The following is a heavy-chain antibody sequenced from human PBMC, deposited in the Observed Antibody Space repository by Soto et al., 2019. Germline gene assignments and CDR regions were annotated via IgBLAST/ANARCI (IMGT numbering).Heavy chain of an antibody. J-gene: IGHJ6*02. Sequence: ASVKVSCKASGYTFTGYYMHWVRQAPGQGLEWMGWINPNSGGTNYAQKLQGWVPRTRDTSISPAYMELISLRSDAAAVYYCAGDFRYYYDRSGYREPQYGMDVWGQVTKVTESS. V-gene: IGHV1-2*04. CDR3: AGDFRYYYDRSGYREPQYGMDV. D-gene: IGHD3-22*01. CDR1: GYTFTGYY. CDR2: INPNSGGT.